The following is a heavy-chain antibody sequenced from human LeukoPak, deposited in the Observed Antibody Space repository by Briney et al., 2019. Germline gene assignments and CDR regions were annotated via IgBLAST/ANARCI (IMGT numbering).Heavy chain of an antibody. CDR1: GFTFSSYA. Sequence: GGSLRLSCAASGFTFSSYAMHWVRQAPGKGLEWVAVTSYDGSNKYYADSVKGRFTISRDNSKNTLYLQMNSLRAEDTAVYHCARDSSGWEPGANYDYWGQGTLVTVSS. CDR2: TSYDGSNK. D-gene: IGHD6-19*01. V-gene: IGHV3-30*04. J-gene: IGHJ4*02. CDR3: ARDSSGWEPGANYDY.